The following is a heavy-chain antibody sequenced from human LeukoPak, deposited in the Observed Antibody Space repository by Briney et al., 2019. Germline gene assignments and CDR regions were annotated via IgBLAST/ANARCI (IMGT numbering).Heavy chain of an antibody. J-gene: IGHJ3*02. Sequence: SETLSLTCAVSGGSISSSNWWSWVRQPPGKGLEWIGEIYHSGSTNYNPSLKSRATISVDKSKNQFSLKLSSVTAADTAVYYCARGYYDFWSGAPWIDAFDIWGQGTMVTVSS. D-gene: IGHD3-3*01. CDR3: ARGYYDFWSGAPWIDAFDI. V-gene: IGHV4-4*02. CDR2: IYHSGST. CDR1: GGSISSSNW.